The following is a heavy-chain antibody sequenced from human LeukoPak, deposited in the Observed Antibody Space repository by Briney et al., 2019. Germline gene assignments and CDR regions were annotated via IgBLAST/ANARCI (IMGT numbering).Heavy chain of an antibody. D-gene: IGHD6-19*01. CDR2: INPNSGVT. Sequence: ASVKVSCKASGYTFTGYYMHWVRQAPGQGLEWMGWINPNSGVTNYAQKFQGRVTMTRDTSISTAYMELSRLRSDDTAVYYCARGSGWSSSFDYWGQGTLVTVSS. CDR3: ARGSGWSSSFDY. V-gene: IGHV1-2*02. CDR1: GYTFTGYY. J-gene: IGHJ4*02.